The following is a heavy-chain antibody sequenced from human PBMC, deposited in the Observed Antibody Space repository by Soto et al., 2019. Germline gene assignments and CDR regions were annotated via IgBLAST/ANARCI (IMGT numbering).Heavy chain of an antibody. CDR1: GGSFSGYY. V-gene: IGHV4-34*01. D-gene: IGHD2-15*01. CDR2: INHSGST. Sequence: LSLTRAVYGGSFSGYYWSWMRQPPGKGLEWIGEINHSGSTNYNPSLKSRVTISVDTSKNQFSLKLSSVTAADTAVYYCAATLRGYCSGGSCYTPPFDPWGQGTLVTVSS. CDR3: AATLRGYCSGGSCYTPPFDP. J-gene: IGHJ5*02.